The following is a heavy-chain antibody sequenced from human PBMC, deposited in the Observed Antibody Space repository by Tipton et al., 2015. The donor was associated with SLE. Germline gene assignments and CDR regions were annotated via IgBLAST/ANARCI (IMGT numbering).Heavy chain of an antibody. D-gene: IGHD6-19*01. CDR3: ARGKSSGWYVPGIDY. V-gene: IGHV3-30*04. Sequence: SLRLSCVASGFTFKNFAMHWVRQAPGKGLEWVTTVPFDENHKYYAEYVKGRFTISRDNSNNTLYLQMNSLRSEDTAVYYCARGKSSGWYVPGIDYWGQGTLVTVSS. CDR2: VPFDENHK. J-gene: IGHJ4*02. CDR1: GFTFKNFA.